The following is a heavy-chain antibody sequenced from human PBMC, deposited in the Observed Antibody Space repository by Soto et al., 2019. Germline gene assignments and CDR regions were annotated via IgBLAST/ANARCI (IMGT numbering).Heavy chain of an antibody. Sequence: QVVESGGGLIQPGGSLRLSCAASGFTVSSNDMSWVRQAPGKGLEWVSVIYSSGITDYTDSVKGRFTIFRDYSTNTVYLQMKSLKAEDTAVFYCTRDSEAGTKGRWFDPWGQGTLVTVSS. CDR1: GFTVSSND. V-gene: IGHV3-53*01. J-gene: IGHJ5*02. CDR3: TRDSEAGTKGRWFDP. CDR2: IYSSGIT. D-gene: IGHD6-19*01.